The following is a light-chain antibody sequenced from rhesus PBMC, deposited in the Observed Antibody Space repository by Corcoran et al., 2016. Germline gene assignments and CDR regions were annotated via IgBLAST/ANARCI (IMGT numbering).Light chain of an antibody. J-gene: IGKJ1*01. CDR1: QGISSW. V-gene: IGKV1-21*01. Sequence: DIQMTQSPSSLSASVGDKVTITCRASQGISSWLAWYQQHPGIAPKLLIYKASSLQSGVPSRFSGSGSGTDFTLPISSLQPEVFATYYCQQHHTTPRTFGLGTKVEI. CDR3: QQHHTTPRT. CDR2: KAS.